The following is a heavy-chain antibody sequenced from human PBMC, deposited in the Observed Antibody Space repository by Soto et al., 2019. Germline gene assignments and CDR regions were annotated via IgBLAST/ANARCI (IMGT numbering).Heavy chain of an antibody. CDR2: ISGSGGST. J-gene: IGHJ4*02. V-gene: IGHV3-23*01. CDR1: GFTFSSYA. CDR3: AKDPYYDFWSGYYNVY. Sequence: GGSLRLSCAASGFTFSSYAMSWVRRAPGKGLEWVSAISGSGGSTYYADSVKGRFTISRDNSKNTLYLQMNSLRAEDTAVYYCAKDPYYDFWSGYYNVYWGQGTLVTVS. D-gene: IGHD3-3*01.